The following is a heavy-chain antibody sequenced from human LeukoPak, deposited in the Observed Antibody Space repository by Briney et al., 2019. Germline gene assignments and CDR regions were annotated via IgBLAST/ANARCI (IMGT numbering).Heavy chain of an antibody. CDR1: GYTLTELS. V-gene: IGHV1-24*01. CDR2: FDPEDGET. Sequence: GASVKVSCKVSGYTLTELSMHWVRQAPGKGLEWMGGFDPEDGETIYAQKFQGRVTMTEDTSTDTAYMELSSLRSEDTAVHYCATGIYGYSYGPFDYWGQGTLVTVSS. J-gene: IGHJ4*02. CDR3: ATGIYGYSYGPFDY. D-gene: IGHD5-18*01.